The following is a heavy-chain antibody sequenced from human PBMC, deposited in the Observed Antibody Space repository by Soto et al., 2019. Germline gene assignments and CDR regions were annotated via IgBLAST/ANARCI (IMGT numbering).Heavy chain of an antibody. D-gene: IGHD3-22*01. Sequence: QVQLVESGGGVVQPGRSLRLSCAASGFTFSSYSMHWVRQAPGKGLEWVAVIWHDGSTEHYAESVKGRFNISRDNSKNTLYLQMNSQRAEDTAVYYCARGIPYYYDSRSGDAFDIWAQGTTVIVSS. J-gene: IGHJ3*02. CDR1: GFTFSSYS. CDR2: IWHDGSTE. V-gene: IGHV3-33*01. CDR3: ARGIPYYYDSRSGDAFDI.